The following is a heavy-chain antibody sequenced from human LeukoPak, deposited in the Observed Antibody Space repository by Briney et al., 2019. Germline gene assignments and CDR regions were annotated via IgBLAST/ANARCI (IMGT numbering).Heavy chain of an antibody. J-gene: IGHJ4*02. D-gene: IGHD7-27*01. V-gene: IGHV3-48*02. CDR3: AREINWVNDY. CDR1: GFTFSNYN. CDR2: ITSASVTT. Sequence: QSGGSLTLSCAASGFTFSNYNMVGVRQAPGKGLEWVSFITSASVTTYYADSVKGRFTISRDNAKNSLYLQMNSLRDEDTAVYYCAREINWVNDYWGQGTLVTVSS.